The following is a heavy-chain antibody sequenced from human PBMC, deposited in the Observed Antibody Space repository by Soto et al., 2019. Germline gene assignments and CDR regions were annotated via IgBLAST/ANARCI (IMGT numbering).Heavy chain of an antibody. Sequence: PSETLSLTCAVYGGSFSGYYWSWIRQPPGKGLEWIGEINHSGSTNYNPSLKSRVTISVDTSKNQFSLKLSSVTAADTAVYYCAGRDGYNPHDYWGQGTLVS. J-gene: IGHJ4*02. D-gene: IGHD5-12*01. CDR1: GGSFSGYY. CDR3: AGRDGYNPHDY. V-gene: IGHV4-34*01. CDR2: INHSGST.